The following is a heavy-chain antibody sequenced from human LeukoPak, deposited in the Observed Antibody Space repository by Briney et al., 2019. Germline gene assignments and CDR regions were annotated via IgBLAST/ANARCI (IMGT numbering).Heavy chain of an antibody. CDR2: IRGKIDGGTT. D-gene: IGHD1-1*01. V-gene: IGHV3-15*01. CDR3: TTLGGDNWFDWYFDL. Sequence: GGSLRLSCAASGLSFSNAWMSWVRQAPGKGLEWVGGIRGKIDGGTTDYAAPVKGRFTISRDESENTLYLHLTSLKSEDAGVYYCTTLGGDNWFDWYFDLWGRGTLVTVSS. J-gene: IGHJ2*01. CDR1: GLSFSNAW.